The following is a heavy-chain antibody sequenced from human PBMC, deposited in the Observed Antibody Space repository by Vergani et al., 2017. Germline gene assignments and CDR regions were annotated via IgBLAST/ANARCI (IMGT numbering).Heavy chain of an antibody. CDR1: GGTFSSYA. CDR2: IIPIFGTA. J-gene: IGHJ5*02. V-gene: IGHV1-69*13. CDR3: ARVGYCSGGSCTGYWFDP. D-gene: IGHD2-15*01. Sequence: QVQLVQSGAEVKKPGSSVKVSCKASGGTFSSYAISWVRQAPGKGLEWMGRIIPIFGTANYAQKFQGRVTITADESTSTAYMGLSSLRSEDTAVYYCARVGYCSGGSCTGYWFDPWGQGTLVTVSS.